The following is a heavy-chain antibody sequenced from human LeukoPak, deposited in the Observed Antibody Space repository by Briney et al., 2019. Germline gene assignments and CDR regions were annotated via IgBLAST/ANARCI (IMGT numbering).Heavy chain of an antibody. V-gene: IGHV3-15*01. D-gene: IGHD2-2*01. CDR1: GFTFSNAW. CDR3: TTDKGVPAAWGPFDAFDI. J-gene: IGHJ3*02. CDR2: IKSKTDGGTT. Sequence: GGSLRLSCAASGFTFSNAWMSWVRQAPGKGLEWVGRIKSKTDGGTTDYAAPVKGRFTISRDDSKNTLYLQMNSLKTEDTAVYYCTTDKGVPAAWGPFDAFDIWGQGTMVTVSS.